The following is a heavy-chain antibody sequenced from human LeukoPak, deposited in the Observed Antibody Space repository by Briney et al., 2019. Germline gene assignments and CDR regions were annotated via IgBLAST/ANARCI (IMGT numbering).Heavy chain of an antibody. V-gene: IGHV1-2*02. J-gene: IGHJ4*02. Sequence: ASVKVSCKASGYTFTGYYMHWVRQAPGQGLEWMGWINPNSGGTNYAQKFQGRVTMTRDTSISTAYMELSRLRSDDTAVYYCARVGGDSSGWYFDYWGKGTLVTVSS. D-gene: IGHD6-19*01. CDR1: GYTFTGYY. CDR2: INPNSGGT. CDR3: ARVGGDSSGWYFDY.